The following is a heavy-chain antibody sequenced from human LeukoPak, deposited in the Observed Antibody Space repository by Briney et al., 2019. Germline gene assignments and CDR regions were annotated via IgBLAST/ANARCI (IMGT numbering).Heavy chain of an antibody. CDR3: ARSQEYYYYGMDV. CDR2: INHSGST. J-gene: IGHJ6*02. V-gene: IGHV4-34*01. CDR1: GGSISTNY. Sequence: SETLSLTCTVSGGSISTNYWSWIRQPPGKGLEWIGEINHSGSTNYNPSLKSRVTISVDTSKNQFSLKLSSVTAADTAVYYCARSQEYYYYGMDVWGQGTTVTVSS.